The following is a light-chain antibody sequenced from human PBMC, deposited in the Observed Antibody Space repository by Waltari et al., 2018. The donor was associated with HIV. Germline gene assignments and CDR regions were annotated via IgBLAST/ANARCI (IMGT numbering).Light chain of an antibody. CDR2: GNT. Sequence: TGQRVTISCSGRNSNIGSNTVNWYQQLPGTAPKLLIYGNTQRPSGVPDRFSGSKSGTSASLAISGLQSEDEADYYCAAWDDSLNGEVVFGGGTKLTVL. CDR1: NSNIGSNT. J-gene: IGLJ2*01. CDR3: AAWDDSLNGEVV. V-gene: IGLV1-44*01.